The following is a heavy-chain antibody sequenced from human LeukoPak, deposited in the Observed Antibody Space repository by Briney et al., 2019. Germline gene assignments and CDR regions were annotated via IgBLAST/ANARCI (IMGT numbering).Heavy chain of an antibody. J-gene: IGHJ3*02. Sequence: GGSLRLSCAASGFSFSTYAISWVRQAPGKGLEWVSCISTTSSYIFYADSVRGRFTISRDNAMNSLYLQMDSLRAEDTAVYYCARGGIITSYAFEIWGQGTMVTVSS. CDR2: ISTTSSYI. D-gene: IGHD1-26*01. CDR3: ARGGIITSYAFEI. V-gene: IGHV3-21*01. CDR1: GFSFSTYA.